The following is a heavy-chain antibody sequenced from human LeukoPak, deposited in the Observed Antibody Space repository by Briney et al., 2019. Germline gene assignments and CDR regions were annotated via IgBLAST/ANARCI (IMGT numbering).Heavy chain of an antibody. CDR1: GYTFTGYY. J-gene: IGHJ4*02. D-gene: IGHD4-23*01. V-gene: IGHV1-2*02. CDR2: INPNSGGT. CDR3: ERIPYGGKPFDY. Sequence: ASVKVSCKASGYTFTGYYMHWVRQAPGQGLEWMGWINPNSGGTNYAQKFQGRVTMTRDTSISTAYMELSRLRSDDTAVYYCERIPYGGKPFDYWGQGTLVTVSS.